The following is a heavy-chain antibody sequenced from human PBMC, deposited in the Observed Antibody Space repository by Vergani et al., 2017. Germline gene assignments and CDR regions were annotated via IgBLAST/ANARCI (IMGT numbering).Heavy chain of an antibody. J-gene: IGHJ6*03. D-gene: IGHD6-6*01. CDR3: ARDPLYSSSSYYYYYYYMDV. CDR2: IKQDGSEK. Sequence: EVQLVESGGGLVQPGGSLRLSCAASGFTFSSYWMSWVRQAPGKGLEWVANIKQDGSEKYYVDSVKGRFTISRDNAKNSLYLQMNSLRAEDTAVYYCARDPLYSSSSYYYYYYYMDVWGKGTTVTVSS. CDR1: GFTFSSYW. V-gene: IGHV3-7*01.